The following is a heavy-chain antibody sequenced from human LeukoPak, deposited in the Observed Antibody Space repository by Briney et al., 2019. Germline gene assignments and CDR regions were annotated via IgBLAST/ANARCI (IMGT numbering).Heavy chain of an antibody. CDR2: IYSGGST. J-gene: IGHJ3*02. D-gene: IGHD6-19*01. CDR1: GFTVNSNY. V-gene: IGHV3-53*01. Sequence: GGSLRLSCAASGFTVNSNYMSWVRQAPGKGLEWVSVIYSGGSTYYADSVKGRFTISRDNSKNTLYLQMNSLRAEDTAVYYCAARSGWDAFDIWGQGTMVTVSS. CDR3: AARSGWDAFDI.